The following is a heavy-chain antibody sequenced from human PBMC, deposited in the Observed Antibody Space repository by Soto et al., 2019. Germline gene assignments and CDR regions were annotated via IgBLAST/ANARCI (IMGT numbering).Heavy chain of an antibody. V-gene: IGHV1-69*01. CDR2: ISPIFTRT. Sequence: QLQLVQSGTEVKEPGSSVKVSCRASGGTFSTSSFVWVRQGPGQGLEWMGGISPIFTRTNFAQKFQGRVTFSADESTRTTYMELRSLTSEDPAISYCARDVVRSTAGDSWGQGTLVTVSS. J-gene: IGHJ4*02. CDR3: ARDVVRSTAGDS. D-gene: IGHD2-15*01. CDR1: GGTFSTSS.